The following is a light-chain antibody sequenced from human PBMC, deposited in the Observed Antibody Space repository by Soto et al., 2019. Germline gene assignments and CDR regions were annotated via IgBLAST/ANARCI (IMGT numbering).Light chain of an antibody. CDR2: EVS. CDR1: SSDVGGYDF. Sequence: QSALTQPASVSGSPGQSFTISCTGTSSDVGGYDFVSWYQQHPGKAPKLMIYEVSNRPSGVSSRFSGSKSGNTASLTISGLQAEDEADYYCSSYTSSTTFVFGTGTKVTVL. V-gene: IGLV2-14*01. CDR3: SSYTSSTTFV. J-gene: IGLJ1*01.